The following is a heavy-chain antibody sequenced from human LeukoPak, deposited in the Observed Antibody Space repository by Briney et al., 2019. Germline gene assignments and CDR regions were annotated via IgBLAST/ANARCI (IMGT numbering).Heavy chain of an antibody. CDR1: GLPIADFA. CDR2: ISGDGVST. J-gene: IGHJ4*02. CDR3: AKESGKFDY. Sequence: GGSLRLSCVASGLPIADFAMHWVRQAPGKGLEWVSLISGDGVSTFYANSVKGRFSISRDNSKNSLYFEMTSPRTEDAAMYYCAKESGKFDYWGQGTLVAVSS. V-gene: IGHV3-43*02.